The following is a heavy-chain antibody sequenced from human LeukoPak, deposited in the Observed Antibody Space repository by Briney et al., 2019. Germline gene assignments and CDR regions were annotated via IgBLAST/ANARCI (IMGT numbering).Heavy chain of an antibody. J-gene: IGHJ4*02. CDR1: GYTFTGYY. CDR2: INPNSGGT. Sequence: ASVKVSCKASGYTFTGYYMHWVRQAPGQGLEWMGWINPNSGGTNYAQKFQGRVTMTRDTSTSTAHMELSRLRSDDTAVYYCARVDSSGYLNYFAFWGQGTLVTVSS. V-gene: IGHV1-2*02. CDR3: ARVDSSGYLNYFAF. D-gene: IGHD3-22*01.